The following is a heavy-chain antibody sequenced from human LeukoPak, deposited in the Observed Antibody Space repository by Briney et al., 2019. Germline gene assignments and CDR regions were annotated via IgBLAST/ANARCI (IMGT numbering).Heavy chain of an antibody. D-gene: IGHD3-22*01. V-gene: IGHV3-74*01. CDR2: IKSDGKT. J-gene: IGHJ1*01. CDR1: GFTFSRYW. CDR3: ARAPSEVGGYYPENFRH. Sequence: GGSLRLSRAASGFTFSRYWMRWVRQAPGKGLVWVSRIKSDGKTNYADSVKGRFTISRDNAKNTVSLQMDSLRAEDTGVYYCARAPSEVGGYYPENFRHWGQGTLVTVSS.